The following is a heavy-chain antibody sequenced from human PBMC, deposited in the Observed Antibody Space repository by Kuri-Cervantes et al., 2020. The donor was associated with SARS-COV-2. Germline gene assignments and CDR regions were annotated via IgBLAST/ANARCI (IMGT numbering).Heavy chain of an antibody. CDR1: GYTFTGYY. D-gene: IGHD3-10*01. CDR2: INPNSGGT. J-gene: IGHJ5*02. CDR3: ATSTTMVRGNWFDP. V-gene: IGHV1-2*02. Sequence: ASVKVSCKASGYTFTGYYMHWVRQAPGQGLEWMGWINPNSGGTNYAQKFQGRVTMTRDTSISTAYMELSSLRSEDTAVYYCATSTTMVRGNWFDPWGQGTLVTVSS.